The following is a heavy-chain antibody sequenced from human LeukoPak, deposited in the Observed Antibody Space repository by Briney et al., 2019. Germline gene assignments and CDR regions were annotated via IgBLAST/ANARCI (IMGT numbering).Heavy chain of an antibody. CDR3: ASIAARRSGGY. V-gene: IGHV4-39*07. J-gene: IGHJ4*02. Sequence: PSETLSLTCTVSGGSISSSSYYWSWIRQPPGKGLEWIGEINHSGSTNYNPSLKSRVTISVDTSKNQFSLKLSSVTAADTAVYYCASIAARRSGGYWGQGTLVTVSS. D-gene: IGHD6-6*01. CDR2: INHSGST. CDR1: GGSISSSSYY.